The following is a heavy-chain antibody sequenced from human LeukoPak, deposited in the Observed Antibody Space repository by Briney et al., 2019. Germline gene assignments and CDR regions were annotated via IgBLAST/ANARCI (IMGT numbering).Heavy chain of an antibody. Sequence: GGSLRLSCAASGFTFSSYEMTWVRQAPGKGLEWVSYIGSSGSTIYYADSVKGRFTISRGNAKNSLYLQMNSLRAEDTAAYYSARYSSSWYRVMWFDYWGQGTLVTVSS. CDR2: IGSSGSTI. CDR1: GFTFSSYE. D-gene: IGHD6-13*01. CDR3: ARYSSSWYRVMWFDY. J-gene: IGHJ5*01. V-gene: IGHV3-48*03.